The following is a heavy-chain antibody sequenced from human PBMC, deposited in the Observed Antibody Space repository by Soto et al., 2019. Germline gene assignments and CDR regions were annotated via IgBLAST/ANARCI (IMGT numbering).Heavy chain of an antibody. CDR1: GVSISRRNW. CDR3: ERCIDCSNGGRFDP. CDR2: LYPSGGT. J-gene: IGHJ5*02. V-gene: IGHV4-4*02. D-gene: IGHD2-8*01. Sequence: QVQMQEAGPGLVTPSGTLALTCSVSGVSISRRNWWTWVRQAPGKGLAWIGELYPSGGTTYNPSHQNRVTISVDDSKDHRSLTLTSVTAAATAVYYFERCIDCSNGGRFDPWGPGALGTVSS.